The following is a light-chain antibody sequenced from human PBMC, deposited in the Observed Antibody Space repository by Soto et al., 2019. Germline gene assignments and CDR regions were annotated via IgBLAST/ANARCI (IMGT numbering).Light chain of an antibody. V-gene: IGKV3-20*01. J-gene: IGKJ1*01. Sequence: EIVLTQSPGTLSLSPGERATHSCRASQSVSSSYLAWYQQKPGQTPRLLIYGASSRATGIPDRFSGSGSGTDFILSISRLEPEDFAVYYCQQYGSSPWTFGQGTKV. CDR1: QSVSSSY. CDR3: QQYGSSPWT. CDR2: GAS.